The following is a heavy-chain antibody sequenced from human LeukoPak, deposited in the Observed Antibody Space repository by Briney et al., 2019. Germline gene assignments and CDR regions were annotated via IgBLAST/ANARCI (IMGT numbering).Heavy chain of an antibody. CDR1: GFTFSSYG. CDR3: ARADILTGYSPLDAFDI. D-gene: IGHD3-9*01. V-gene: IGHV3-30*03. Sequence: GGSLRLSCAASGFTFSSYGMHWVRQAPGKGLEWVAVISYDGSNKYYADSVKGRFTISRDNSKNTLYLQMNSLRAEDTAVYYCARADILTGYSPLDAFDIWGQGTMVTVSS. J-gene: IGHJ3*02. CDR2: ISYDGSNK.